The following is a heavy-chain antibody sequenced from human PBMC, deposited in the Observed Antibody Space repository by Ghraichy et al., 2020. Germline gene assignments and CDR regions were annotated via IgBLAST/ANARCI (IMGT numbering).Heavy chain of an antibody. CDR1: GYTLTELS. CDR2: FDPEDGET. Sequence: ASVKGSCKVSGYTLTELSMHWVRQAPGKGLEWMGGFDPEDGETIYAQKFQGRVTMTEDTSTDTAYMELSSLRSEDTAVYYCATVLIPDGPTYYFDYWGQGTLVTVSS. D-gene: IGHD2/OR15-2a*01. V-gene: IGHV1-24*01. J-gene: IGHJ4*02. CDR3: ATVLIPDGPTYYFDY.